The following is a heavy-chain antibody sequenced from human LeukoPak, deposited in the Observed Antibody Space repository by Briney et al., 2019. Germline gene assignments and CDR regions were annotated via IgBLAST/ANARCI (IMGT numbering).Heavy chain of an antibody. CDR2: INHSGST. D-gene: IGHD1-26*01. Sequence: PGGSLRLSCAASGFTFSSYAMSWIRQPPGKGLEWMGEINHSGSTNYNPSLKSRVTISVDTSNNQFSLKLSSVTAADTAVYYCARWEGGSYYDFDYWGQGTLVTVSS. CDR1: GFTFSSYA. V-gene: IGHV4-34*01. J-gene: IGHJ4*02. CDR3: ARWEGGSYYDFDY.